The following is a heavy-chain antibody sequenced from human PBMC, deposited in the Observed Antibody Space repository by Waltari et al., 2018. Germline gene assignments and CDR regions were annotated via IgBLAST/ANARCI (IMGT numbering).Heavy chain of an antibody. Sequence: EVQLVESGGGLVTPGGSLRLSCAAYGFTFSSYSMNWVRQAPGKGLEWFSSISSSSSYIYYADSVKGRFTISRDNAKNSLYLQMNSLRAEDTAVYYCASGIAVAEDYWGQGTLVTVSS. CDR1: GFTFSSYS. CDR2: ISSSSSYI. CDR3: ASGIAVAEDY. D-gene: IGHD6-19*01. J-gene: IGHJ4*02. V-gene: IGHV3-21*01.